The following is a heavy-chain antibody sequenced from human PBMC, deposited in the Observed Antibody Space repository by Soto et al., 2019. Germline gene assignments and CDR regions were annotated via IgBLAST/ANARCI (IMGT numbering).Heavy chain of an antibody. D-gene: IGHD6-19*01. J-gene: IGHJ6*02. CDR1: GDTFGSCA. CDR3: ARIRYASGGYGMDV. CDR2: IIPMFDTA. Sequence: EASVKVSCKASGDTFGSCAISWVRQAPGQGLEWMGGIIPMFDTANYAQWFQGRVTITADESMSTVYMELSSLRSEDTAVYYCARIRYASGGYGMDVGGQGTTVTVSS. V-gene: IGHV1-69*13.